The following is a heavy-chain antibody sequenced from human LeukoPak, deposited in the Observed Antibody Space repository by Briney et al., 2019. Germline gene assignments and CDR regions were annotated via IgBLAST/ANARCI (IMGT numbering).Heavy chain of an antibody. CDR2: ISSSSSTI. J-gene: IGHJ4*02. CDR3: ARGGSYGMY. D-gene: IGHD5-18*01. Sequence: GGSLRLSCAASGFTFSTYSMSWVRQAPGKGLEWVSYISSSSSTIYYADSVKGRFTISRDNAKNSLYLQMNSLRAEDTALYYCARGGSYGMYWGQGTLVTVSS. V-gene: IGHV3-48*01. CDR1: GFTFSTYS.